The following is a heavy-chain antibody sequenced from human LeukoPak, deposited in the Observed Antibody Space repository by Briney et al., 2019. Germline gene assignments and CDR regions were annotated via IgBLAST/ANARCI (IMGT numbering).Heavy chain of an antibody. V-gene: IGHV4-34*01. J-gene: IGHJ6*03. Sequence: SETLSLTCAVYGGSFSGYYWSWIRQPPGKGLEWIGEINHSGSTNYNPSLKSRVTISVDTSKDQFSLKLSSVTAADTAVYYCARGIAAAGTGYCYYYYMDVWGKGTTVTVSS. D-gene: IGHD6-13*01. CDR2: INHSGST. CDR3: ARGIAAAGTGYCYYYYMDV. CDR1: GGSFSGYY.